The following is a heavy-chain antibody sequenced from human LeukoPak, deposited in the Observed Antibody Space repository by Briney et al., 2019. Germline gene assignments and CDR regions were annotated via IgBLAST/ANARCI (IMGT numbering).Heavy chain of an antibody. J-gene: IGHJ4*02. CDR1: GGTFISYA. V-gene: IGHV1-69*13. CDR2: IIPIFGTA. Sequence: SVKVSCKASGGTFISYAISWVRQAPGQGLEWMGGIIPIFGTANYAQKFQGRVTITADESTSTAYMELSSLRSEDTAVYYCARDSYYYGSGSYYIPWYFDYWGQGTLVTVSS. CDR3: ARDSYYYGSGSYYIPWYFDY. D-gene: IGHD3-10*01.